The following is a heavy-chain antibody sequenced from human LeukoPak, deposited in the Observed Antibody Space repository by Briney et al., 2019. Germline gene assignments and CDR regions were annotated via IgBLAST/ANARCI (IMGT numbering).Heavy chain of an antibody. CDR1: GFIFSSYG. J-gene: IGHJ4*02. Sequence: GGSLRLSCAASGFIFSSYGMHWVRQAPGKGLEWVAFIRYDGSNKYYADSVKGRFTISRDNSKNMLYLQMNSLRAEDTAVYYWVRGTGWLFDFWGQGTLVIVSS. CDR3: VRGTGWLFDF. V-gene: IGHV3-30*02. CDR2: IRYDGSNK. D-gene: IGHD5-12*01.